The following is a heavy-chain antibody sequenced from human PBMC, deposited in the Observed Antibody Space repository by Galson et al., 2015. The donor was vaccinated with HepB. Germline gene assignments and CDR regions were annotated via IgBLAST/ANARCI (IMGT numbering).Heavy chain of an antibody. CDR3: ARDGGETGYDL. Sequence: LRLSCAASGFTFSNYIMNWVRQAPGKGLEWVSSISSAGTHIDYADSLKGRFTISRDNAKNSVSLQMNSLGAEDTAVYYCARDGGETGYDLWGRGTLVTVSS. J-gene: IGHJ2*01. V-gene: IGHV3-21*06. CDR1: GFTFSNYI. CDR2: ISSAGTHI. D-gene: IGHD2-21*01.